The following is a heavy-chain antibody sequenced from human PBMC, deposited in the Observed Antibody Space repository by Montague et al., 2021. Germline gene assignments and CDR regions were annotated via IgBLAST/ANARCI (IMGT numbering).Heavy chain of an antibody. CDR3: ARASPYVEPWVGEHKGAFDI. V-gene: IGHV4-4*07. J-gene: IGHJ3*02. Sequence: SETLSLTCSVSGDSISSYEYYWTWIRQPAGMGLDWIGRVYKRGYTNTNPSLRSRLTLSVDTSKNHFSLTLTSVPAADTALSFCARASPYVEPWVGEHKGAFDIWGQGTMVTVSS. D-gene: IGHD3-10*01. CDR2: VYKRGYT. CDR1: GDSISSYEYY.